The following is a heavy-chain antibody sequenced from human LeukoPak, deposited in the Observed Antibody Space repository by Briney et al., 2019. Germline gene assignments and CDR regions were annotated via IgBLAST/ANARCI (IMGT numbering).Heavy chain of an antibody. J-gene: IGHJ4*02. CDR1: GFTFNTYA. CDR2: ISYDGSKK. Sequence: GGSLRLSCAASGFTFNTYAMHWVRQAPGKGLEWVIIISYDGSKKYYIDSVRERFTISRDNSKNTLYLQMNSLRLEDTALYYCAGGDPYRGYDYPGVWGQGILVSVSS. V-gene: IGHV3-30*04. D-gene: IGHD5-12*01. CDR3: AGGDPYRGYDYPGV.